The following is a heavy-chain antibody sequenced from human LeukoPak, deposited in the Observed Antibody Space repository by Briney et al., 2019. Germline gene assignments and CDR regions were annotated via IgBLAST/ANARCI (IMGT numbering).Heavy chain of an antibody. J-gene: IGHJ4*02. D-gene: IGHD1-14*01. CDR1: GYTFISYY. CDR2: INPSGGST. V-gene: IGHV1-46*01. CDR3: GRGPRETTYIDH. Sequence: ASVKVSCKASGYTFISYYMHWVRQAPGQGLEWMGIINPSGGSTSYAQKFQGRVTMTWNTSIGTAYLELSRLKSEDTAMYYCGRGPRETTYIDHWGQGTLVTVS.